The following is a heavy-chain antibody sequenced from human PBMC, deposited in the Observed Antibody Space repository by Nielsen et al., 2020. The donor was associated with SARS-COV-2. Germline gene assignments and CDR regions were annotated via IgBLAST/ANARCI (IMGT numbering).Heavy chain of an antibody. CDR1: GFTFSSYG. Sequence: GESLKISCAASGFTFSSYGMHWVRQAPGKGLEWVAVIWYDGSNKYYADSVKGRFTISRDNSKNTLFLQMNSLRAEDTAVYYCVRDLRGREFDYWGQGTPVIVSP. CDR3: VRDLRGREFDY. CDR2: IWYDGSNK. V-gene: IGHV3-33*01. J-gene: IGHJ4*02. D-gene: IGHD1-26*01.